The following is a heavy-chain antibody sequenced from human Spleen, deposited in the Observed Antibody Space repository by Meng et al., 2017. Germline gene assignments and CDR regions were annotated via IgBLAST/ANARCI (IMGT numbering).Heavy chain of an antibody. CDR2: IYYSGSS. J-gene: IGHJ3*02. V-gene: IGHV4-59*01. D-gene: IGHD3-10*01. CDR3: AREASGADGITFDI. Sequence: GSLRLSCAASGFTFNIYAMSWVRQAPGKGLEWIGYIYYSGSSNYNPSLKSRVTISVDTSKNQVSLKLNAVTAADTAVYYCAREASGADGITFDIWGQGTMVTVSS. CDR1: GFTFNIYA.